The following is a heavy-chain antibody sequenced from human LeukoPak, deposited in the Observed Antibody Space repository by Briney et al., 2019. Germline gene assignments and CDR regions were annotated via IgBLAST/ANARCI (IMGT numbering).Heavy chain of an antibody. D-gene: IGHD4-17*01. V-gene: IGHV3-23*01. CDR1: GFTFNKYA. Sequence: GGSLRLSCAASGFTFNKYAMNWVRQAPGKGLEWVSSISVSGGSTYYADSVKGRFTISRDNSKNILYLQMNSLRAEDTAVYYCAKDWKDYGDFHTFDIWGQGTVVTVSS. J-gene: IGHJ3*02. CDR2: ISVSGGST. CDR3: AKDWKDYGDFHTFDI.